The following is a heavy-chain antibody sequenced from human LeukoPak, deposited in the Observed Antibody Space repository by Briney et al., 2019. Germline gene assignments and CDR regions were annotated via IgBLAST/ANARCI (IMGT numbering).Heavy chain of an antibody. J-gene: IGHJ4*02. D-gene: IGHD5-12*01. Sequence: SETLSLTCTVSGGSMSHYYWSWVRQTPGKGLEYIGYISNSGSTDHNPPLKSRVTISLDTSKHRLSLKLSSVTAADTAVYYCARRGRAAGKYGGYEYWYFDYWGQGTLVTVSS. CDR1: GGSMSHYY. V-gene: IGHV4-59*08. CDR3: ARRGRAAGKYGGYEYWYFDY. CDR2: ISNSGST.